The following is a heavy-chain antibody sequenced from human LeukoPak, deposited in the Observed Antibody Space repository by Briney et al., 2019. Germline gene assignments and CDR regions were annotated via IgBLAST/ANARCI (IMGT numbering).Heavy chain of an antibody. CDR1: VFTFSDSV. Sequence: GGSLRLSCAASVFTFSDSVMHWVRQASGKGLEWVGRIRSKANTYATAYAAAVKGRFTISRDDSRNTAYLQMNSLKTEDTAVYYCTRNGELERRGEFDYWGQGTLVTVSS. V-gene: IGHV3-73*01. D-gene: IGHD1-1*01. J-gene: IGHJ4*02. CDR2: IRSKANTYAT. CDR3: TRNGELERRGEFDY.